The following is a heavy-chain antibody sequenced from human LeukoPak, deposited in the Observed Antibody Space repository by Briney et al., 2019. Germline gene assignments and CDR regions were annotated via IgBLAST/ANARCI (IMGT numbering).Heavy chain of an antibody. V-gene: IGHV1-24*01. CDR3: ATDSTSSYFWFDT. J-gene: IGHJ5*02. CDR1: GYTLTELS. D-gene: IGHD6-6*01. CDR2: FDPEDGEA. Sequence: GASVKVSCKVSGYTLTELSMHWVRQAPGKGLEWMGGFDPEDGEAIYAEKFQGRVTMTEDTSADTAYMELSSLRPEDTAVYYCATDSTSSYFWFDTWGQGTLVTVSS.